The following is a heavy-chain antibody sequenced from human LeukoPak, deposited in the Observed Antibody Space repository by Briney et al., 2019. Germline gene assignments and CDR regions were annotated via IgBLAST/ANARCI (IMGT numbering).Heavy chain of an antibody. V-gene: IGHV3-48*03. Sequence: GGSLRLSCAASGFTFSSYEMNWVRQAPGKGLEWVSYISSSGSTIYYADSVKGRFTISRDNAKNSLYLQMNSLRAEDTAVYYRARGGNTYLLPFDYWGQGTLVTVSS. D-gene: IGHD1/OR15-1a*01. J-gene: IGHJ4*02. CDR2: ISSSGSTI. CDR3: ARGGNTYLLPFDY. CDR1: GFTFSSYE.